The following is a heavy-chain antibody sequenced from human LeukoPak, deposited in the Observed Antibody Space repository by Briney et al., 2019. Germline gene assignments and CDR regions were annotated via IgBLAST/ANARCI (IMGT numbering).Heavy chain of an antibody. V-gene: IGHV4-34*01. CDR1: GGSFSGYY. CDR2: INHSGST. J-gene: IGHJ4*02. D-gene: IGHD5-18*01. CDR3: ARRAGEYTYGEFDY. Sequence: SETLSLTCAVYGGSFSGYYWSWIRQPPGKGLEWIGEINHSGSTNYNPSLKSRVTISVDTSKSQFSLKLSSVTAADTAVYYCARRAGEYTYGEFDYWGQGTLVTVSS.